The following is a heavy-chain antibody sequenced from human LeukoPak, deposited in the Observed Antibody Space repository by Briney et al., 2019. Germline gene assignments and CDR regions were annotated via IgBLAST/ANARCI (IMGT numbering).Heavy chain of an antibody. CDR1: GFTFSSYS. CDR2: INSDGSST. Sequence: GGSMRLSCAASGFTFSSYSMNWVRQAPGKGLVWVSRINSDGSSTRYADSVKGRFTISRDNAKNTLYLQMNSLRAEDTAVYYCVRDNDSIFDYWGQGTLVTVSS. V-gene: IGHV3-74*01. CDR3: VRDNDSIFDY. J-gene: IGHJ4*02. D-gene: IGHD2/OR15-2a*01.